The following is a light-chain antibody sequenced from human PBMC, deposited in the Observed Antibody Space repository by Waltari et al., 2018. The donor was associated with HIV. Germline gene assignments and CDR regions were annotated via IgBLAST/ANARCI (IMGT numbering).Light chain of an antibody. CDR3: CSYAGSSTYVV. CDR2: EVS. J-gene: IGLJ2*01. V-gene: IGLV2-23*02. CDR1: SSDFGRYNV. Sequence: SALTHPAAVSGSPGQSITISSAGTSSDFGRYNVVSWYQQHPGKAPKLMIYEVSKRPSGVSNRFSGSKSGNMASLTISGLQAEDEADYHCCSYAGSSTYVVFGGGTKLTVL.